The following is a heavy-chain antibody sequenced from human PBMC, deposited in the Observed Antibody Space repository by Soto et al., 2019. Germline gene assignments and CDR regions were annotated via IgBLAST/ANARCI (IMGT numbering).Heavy chain of an antibody. V-gene: IGHV4-30-4*01. CDR2: IYYSGSA. Sequence: PSETLCLTCTVSGGSISSDDYYWSWIRQPPGKGLEWIGYIYYSGSAYYTPSLQSRVSISMDTSKNQFSLKLTSVTATDTAVYFCARGAALNTYYNYYGMDVWGQGTTVTVSS. J-gene: IGHJ6*02. D-gene: IGHD6-25*01. CDR3: ARGAALNTYYNYYGMDV. CDR1: GGSISSDDYY.